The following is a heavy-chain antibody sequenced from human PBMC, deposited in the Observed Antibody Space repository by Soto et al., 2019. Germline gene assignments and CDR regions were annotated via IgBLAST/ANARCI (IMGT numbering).Heavy chain of an antibody. CDR3: ATSRGYYDILTGYLPPYYFDY. CDR2: ISSSGSTI. V-gene: IGHV3-48*04. D-gene: IGHD3-9*01. CDR1: GFTFSSYS. J-gene: IGHJ4*02. Sequence: GGSLGLSCAASGFTFSSYSMNWVRQAPGKGLEWVSYISSSGSTIYYADSVKGRFTISRDNAKNSLYLQMNSLRAEDTAVYYCATSRGYYDILTGYLPPYYFDYWGQGTLVTVSS.